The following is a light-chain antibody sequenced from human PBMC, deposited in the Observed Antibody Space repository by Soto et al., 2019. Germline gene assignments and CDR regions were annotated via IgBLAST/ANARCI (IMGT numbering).Light chain of an antibody. CDR1: SSDVGGYNS. J-gene: IGLJ1*01. CDR3: SSYTTSSTILYV. V-gene: IGLV2-14*01. Sequence: QSALTQPASVSGSPGQSITISCTGTSSDVGGYNSVSWYQQHPGKAPKLMIYEVSNRPSGVSNRFSGSKSGNTASLTISGLHAEDEADYYCSSYTTSSTILYVFGTGTKLTVL. CDR2: EVS.